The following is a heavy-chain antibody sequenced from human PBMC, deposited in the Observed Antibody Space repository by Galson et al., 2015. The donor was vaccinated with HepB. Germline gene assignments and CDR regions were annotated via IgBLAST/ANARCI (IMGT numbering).Heavy chain of an antibody. D-gene: IGHD3-16*01. J-gene: IGHJ5*02. CDR3: ARHEEFMGRPGGGSNYFDP. Sequence: QSGAEVKKPGESLRISCKGSGYSFTSYWISWVRQIPGKGLEWMGRIDPSDSYTRYSPSFQGQVTFSADKSISTAYLQWSSLKASDTAMYYCARHEEFMGRPGGGSNYFDPWGQGTLVTVSS. V-gene: IGHV5-10-1*04. CDR1: GYSFTSYW. CDR2: IDPSDSYT.